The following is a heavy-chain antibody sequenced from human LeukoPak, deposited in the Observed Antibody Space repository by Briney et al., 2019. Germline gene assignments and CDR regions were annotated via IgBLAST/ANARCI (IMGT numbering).Heavy chain of an antibody. CDR1: GYSFTSYW. V-gene: IGHV5-51*01. CDR3: ARQPRGLYGMDV. Sequence: GESLQISCKASGYSFTSYWLGWVRQLPGKGLEWMGIVYPGDSNTRYSPSFQGQVTISADKSITTAYLQWSSLEASDTAMDCCARQPRGLYGMDVWGQGTTVTVSS. D-gene: IGHD5-12*01. J-gene: IGHJ6*02. CDR2: VYPGDSNT.